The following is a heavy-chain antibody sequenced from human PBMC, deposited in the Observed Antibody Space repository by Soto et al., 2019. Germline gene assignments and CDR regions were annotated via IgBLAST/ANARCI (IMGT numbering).Heavy chain of an antibody. CDR1: GYSFTSYW. D-gene: IGHD3-3*01. CDR3: ARQGEYYDFWSGYYTVDY. V-gene: IGHV5-51*01. J-gene: IGHJ4*02. CDR2: IYPGDSDT. Sequence: GESLKISCKGSGYSFTSYWIGWVRQMPGKGLEWMGIIYPGDSDTRYSQSFQGQVTISADKSISTANLQWSSLKASDTAMYYCARQGEYYDFWSGYYTVDYWGQGTLVTVSS.